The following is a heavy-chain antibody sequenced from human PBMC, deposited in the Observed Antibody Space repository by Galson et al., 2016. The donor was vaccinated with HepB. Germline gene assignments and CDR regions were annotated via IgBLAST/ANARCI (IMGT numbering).Heavy chain of an antibody. D-gene: IGHD3-16*01. CDR3: ARDYGWDVGSTSWNFDV. CDR2: IKPDGSEK. CDR1: GFTFSTYW. V-gene: IGHV3-7*01. Sequence: SLRLSCAASGFTFSTYWMNWVRQAPGKGLEWVAIIKPDGSEKYYVDSVKGRLTISRDNAKNSLFLSMTNPGVEDTATYFCARDYGWDVGSTSWNFDVWGRGTLVTVSS. J-gene: IGHJ2*01.